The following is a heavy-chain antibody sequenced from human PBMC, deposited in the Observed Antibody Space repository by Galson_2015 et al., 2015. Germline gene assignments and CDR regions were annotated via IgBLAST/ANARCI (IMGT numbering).Heavy chain of an antibody. Sequence: SLRLSCAASGFTFSSYAMHWVRQAPGKGLEWVAVISYDGSNKYYADSVKGRFTISRDNSKNTLYLQMNSLRAEDTAVYYCARDWLELRYFDWLLGGMDVWGQGTTVTVSS. V-gene: IGHV3-30-3*01. CDR2: ISYDGSNK. D-gene: IGHD3-9*01. J-gene: IGHJ6*02. CDR1: GFTFSSYA. CDR3: ARDWLELRYFDWLLGGMDV.